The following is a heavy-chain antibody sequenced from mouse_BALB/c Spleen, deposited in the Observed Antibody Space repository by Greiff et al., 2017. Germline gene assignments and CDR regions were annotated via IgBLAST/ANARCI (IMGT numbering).Heavy chain of an antibody. CDR3: ARDGYGGYAMDY. CDR1: GFTFSSYA. CDR2: ISSGGSYT. D-gene: IGHD2-2*01. Sequence: QGVESGGGLVKPGGSLKLSCAASGFTFSSYAMSWVRQSPEKRLEWVAEISSGGSYTYYPDTVTGRFTISRDNAKNTLYLEMSSLRSEDTAMYYCARDGYGGYAMDYWGQGTSVTVSS. J-gene: IGHJ4*01. V-gene: IGHV5-9-4*01.